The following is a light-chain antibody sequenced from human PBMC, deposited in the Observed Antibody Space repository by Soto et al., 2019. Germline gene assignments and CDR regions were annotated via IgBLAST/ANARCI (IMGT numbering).Light chain of an antibody. CDR1: QSISGT. CDR2: GAS. V-gene: IGKV3-15*01. CDR3: QQRSNWPPTWT. Sequence: EIVMTQSPATLSVSPGGRATLSCRASQSISGTLAWYQQKPGQAPRLLIYGASTRATSFPARFSGSGSGTDFTLTISSLEPEDCAVYYCQQRSNWPPTWTFGQGTKVDIK. J-gene: IGKJ1*01.